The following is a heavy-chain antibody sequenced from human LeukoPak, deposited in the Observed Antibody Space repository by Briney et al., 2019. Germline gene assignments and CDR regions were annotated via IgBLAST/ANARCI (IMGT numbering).Heavy chain of an antibody. CDR1: GYRFSGNY. CDR3: ARAREVTGLTP. D-gene: IGHD3-9*01. J-gene: IGHJ5*02. CDR2: INPNSGDT. Sequence: ASVKVSRKASGYRFSGNYIHWVRQAPGQGLEWMAWINPNSGDTNYAQKFQGRVTVTRDTSISTVYMELSRLRYDDTAIYYCARAREVTGLTPWGQGTLVTVSS. V-gene: IGHV1-2*02.